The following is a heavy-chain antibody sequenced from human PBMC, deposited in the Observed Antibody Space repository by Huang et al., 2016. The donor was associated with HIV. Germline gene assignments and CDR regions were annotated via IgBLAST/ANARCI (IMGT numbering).Heavy chain of an antibody. J-gene: IGHJ6*02. D-gene: IGHD3-3*01. CDR3: ARQWTILEWLLGLDV. CDR2: VNDSGAT. V-gene: IGHV4-34*02. CDR1: GGSFTGNY. Sequence: QMQLQQRGAGLLKPSETLSLTCGVSGGSFTGNYLTWIRQAPGKGLEWRGEVNDSGATNYNPSLNGRVTIALDKSNRELSLNLRSVTAADTAVYYCARQWTILEWLLGLDVWGQGTTVIVSS.